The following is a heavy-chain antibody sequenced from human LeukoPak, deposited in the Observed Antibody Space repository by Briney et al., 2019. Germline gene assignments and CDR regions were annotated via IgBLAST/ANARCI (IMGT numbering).Heavy chain of an antibody. V-gene: IGHV1-2*02. Sequence: ASVKVSCKASGYTFTGYYMHWVRHAPGQGLEWMGWINPNSGGTNYAQKFQGRVTMTRDTSISTAYMELSRLRSDDTAVYYCARDNDSSGHYADYWGQGTLVTVSS. J-gene: IGHJ4*02. CDR2: INPNSGGT. CDR3: ARDNDSSGHYADY. D-gene: IGHD3-22*01. CDR1: GYTFTGYY.